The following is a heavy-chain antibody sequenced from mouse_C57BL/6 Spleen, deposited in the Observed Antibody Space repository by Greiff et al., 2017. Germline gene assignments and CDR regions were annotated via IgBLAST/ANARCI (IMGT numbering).Heavy chain of an antibody. V-gene: IGHV1-80*01. CDR2: IYPGDGDT. D-gene: IGHD2-5*01. Sequence: QVQLKESGAELVKPGASVKISCKASGYAFSSYWMNWVKQRPGKGLEWIGQIYPGDGDTNYNGKFKGKATLTADKSSSTAYMQLSSLTSEDSAVYFCARVGAYYSNYDWYFDVWGTGTTVTVSS. J-gene: IGHJ1*03. CDR3: ARVGAYYSNYDWYFDV. CDR1: GYAFSSYW.